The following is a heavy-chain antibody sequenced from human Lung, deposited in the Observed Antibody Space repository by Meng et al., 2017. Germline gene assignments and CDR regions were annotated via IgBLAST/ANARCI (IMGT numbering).Heavy chain of an antibody. Sequence: VRLQQWCGGVLKPSAAPSLTCVVSGGSFSDYYCSWCRQPPGKGLEWFVEINHSGGTTYYPPLVSRATISVDTSQNNLSLKLSSVTAADSAVYYCARGPTTMAHDFDYWGQGTLVTVSS. CDR3: ARGPTTMAHDFDY. D-gene: IGHD4-11*01. V-gene: IGHV4-34*01. CDR1: GGSFSDYY. CDR2: INHSGGT. J-gene: IGHJ4*02.